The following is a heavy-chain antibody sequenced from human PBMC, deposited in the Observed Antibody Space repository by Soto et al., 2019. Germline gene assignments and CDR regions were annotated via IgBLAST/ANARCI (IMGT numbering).Heavy chain of an antibody. Sequence: KASETLSLTCTVSGASISVHSYYWSWIRQPPGKGLEWIGYIYYSGSTNYNPSLKSRVTISVDTSKNQFSLKLSSVTAADTAVYYCARVLMINWFDPWGQGTLVTVSS. CDR3: ARVLMINWFDP. J-gene: IGHJ5*02. V-gene: IGHV4-61*01. CDR2: IYYSGST. CDR1: GASISVHSYY. D-gene: IGHD2-8*01.